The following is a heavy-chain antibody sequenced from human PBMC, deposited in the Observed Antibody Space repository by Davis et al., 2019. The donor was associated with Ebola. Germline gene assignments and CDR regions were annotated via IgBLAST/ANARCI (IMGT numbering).Heavy chain of an antibody. CDR2: ITKGSGAI. Sequence: PGGSLRLSCAASGFLFSDYSMNWVRQAPGKGLEWVTYITKGSGAIHYTDSVKGRFTVSRDNAKNSLYLQMNSLRAEDTAVYYCARGGYVDYWGQGTLVTVSS. J-gene: IGHJ4*02. V-gene: IGHV3-48*01. CDR3: ARGGYVDY. CDR1: GFLFSDYS.